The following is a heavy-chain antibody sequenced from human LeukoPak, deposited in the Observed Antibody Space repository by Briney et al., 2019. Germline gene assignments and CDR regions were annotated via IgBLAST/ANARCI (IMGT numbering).Heavy chain of an antibody. CDR2: IYYSGST. D-gene: IGHD1-26*01. CDR1: GGSISSYY. Sequence: SETLSLTCTVSGGSISSYYWSWIRQPPGKGLEWIGYIYYSGSTNYNPSLKSRVTISVDTSKNQFSLKLSSVTAADTAVYYCARDREGATGLFEYWGQGTLVTVSS. V-gene: IGHV4-59*12. CDR3: ARDREGATGLFEY. J-gene: IGHJ4*02.